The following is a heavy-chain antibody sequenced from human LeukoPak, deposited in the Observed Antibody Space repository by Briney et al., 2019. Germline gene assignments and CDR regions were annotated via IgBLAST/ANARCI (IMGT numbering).Heavy chain of an antibody. V-gene: IGHV4-34*01. CDR3: ASIYDSSGHYYVVRDY. J-gene: IGHJ4*02. D-gene: IGHD3-22*01. Sequence: SETLSLTCAVYGGSFSSYYWSWIRQPPGKGLEWIGEINRTGGTNYNPSLKSRVTISVDTSKNQFSLKLSSVTAADTAVYYCASIYDSSGHYYVVRDYWGQGTLVTVSS. CDR2: INRTGGT. CDR1: GGSFSSYY.